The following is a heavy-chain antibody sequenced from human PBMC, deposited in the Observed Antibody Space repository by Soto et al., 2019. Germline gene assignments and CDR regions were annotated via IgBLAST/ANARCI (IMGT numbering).Heavy chain of an antibody. CDR3: ARGGNGGSFDY. D-gene: IGHD6-25*01. CDR1: EFIITNYW. CDR2: IDGPGTGP. J-gene: IGHJ4*02. V-gene: IGHV3-74*02. Sequence: EVQLVESGGGLVQLGGSLRLSCVVSEFIITNYWMDWFRQGPGKGLVWVSRIDGPGTGPKYADSVRGRFTISRDIAENTLYLQMSSLRLEDTAVYYCARGGNGGSFDYWVQGTLVSVSP.